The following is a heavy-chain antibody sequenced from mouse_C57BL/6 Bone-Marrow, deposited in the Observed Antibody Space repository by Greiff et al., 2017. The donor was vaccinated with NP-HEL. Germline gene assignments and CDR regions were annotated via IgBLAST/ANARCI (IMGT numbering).Heavy chain of an antibody. D-gene: IGHD1-1*01. CDR1: GFTFTAYY. CDR2: IRNKANGYTT. V-gene: IGHV7-3*01. CDR3: ARGGYGSNAMDY. J-gene: IGHJ4*01. Sequence: EVKLVESGGGLVQPGGSLSLSCAASGFTFTAYYMSWVRQPPGKALEWLGFIRNKANGYTTEYSASVKGRFTISRDNSQSILYLQMNALRAEDSATYYCARGGYGSNAMDYWGQGTSVTVSS.